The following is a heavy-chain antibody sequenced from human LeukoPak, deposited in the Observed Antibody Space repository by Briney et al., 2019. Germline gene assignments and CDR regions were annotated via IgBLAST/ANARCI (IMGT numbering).Heavy chain of an antibody. J-gene: IGHJ6*02. CDR3: ARGELPYYYYYGMDV. CDR1: GFTFSSYA. Sequence: GGSLRLSCAASGFTFSSYAMHWVRQAPGKGLEWVAVIWYDGSNKYYADSVKGRFTISRDNSKNTLYLQMNSLRAEDTAVYYCARGELPYYYYYGMDVWGQGTTVTVSS. D-gene: IGHD1-26*01. CDR2: IWYDGSNK. V-gene: IGHV3-33*08.